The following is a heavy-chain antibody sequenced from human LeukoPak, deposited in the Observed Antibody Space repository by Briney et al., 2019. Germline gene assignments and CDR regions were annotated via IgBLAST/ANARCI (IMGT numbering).Heavy chain of an antibody. CDR1: RFTFSSYS. CDR2: ISGSGGST. CDR3: AKVDYYDSSGNYPNWFDP. Sequence: PGGSLRLSCAASRFTFSSYSMNWVRQAPGKGLEWVSAISGSGGSTYYADSVKGRFTISRDNSKNTLYLQMNSLRAEDTAVYYCAKVDYYDSSGNYPNWFDPWGQGTLVTVSS. J-gene: IGHJ5*02. D-gene: IGHD3-22*01. V-gene: IGHV3-23*01.